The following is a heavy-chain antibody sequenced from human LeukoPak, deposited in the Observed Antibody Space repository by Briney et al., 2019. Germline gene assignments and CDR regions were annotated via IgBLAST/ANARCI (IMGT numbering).Heavy chain of an antibody. V-gene: IGHV1-18*01. CDR3: ARDRYCSGGSCYWTYFDY. J-gene: IGHJ4*02. CDR2: ISAYNGNT. Sequence: ASVKASCKASGYTFTSYGISWVGQAPGQGREWMGWISAYNGNTNYAQKLQGRVTMTTDTPTSTAYMELRSLRSDDTAVYYCARDRYCSGGSCYWTYFDYWGQGTLVTVSS. CDR1: GYTFTSYG. D-gene: IGHD2-15*01.